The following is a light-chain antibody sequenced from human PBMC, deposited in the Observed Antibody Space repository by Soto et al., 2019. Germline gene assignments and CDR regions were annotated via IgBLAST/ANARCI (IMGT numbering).Light chain of an antibody. CDR1: QSVSSSY. CDR2: GAS. Sequence: EIVLTQSPGTLSLSPGERATLSCRSSQSVSSSYVVWYQQKPGQTPRLVIYGASSRATGIPDRFSGSGSGTDFTLTISRLEPADFAVYYCQQYGTSPPITFGQGTRLEIK. J-gene: IGKJ5*01. V-gene: IGKV3-20*01. CDR3: QQYGTSPPIT.